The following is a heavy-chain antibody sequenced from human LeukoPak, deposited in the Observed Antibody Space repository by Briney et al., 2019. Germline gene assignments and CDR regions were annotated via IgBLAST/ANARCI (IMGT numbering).Heavy chain of an antibody. CDR3: ARGPTLERSYSDRGYYYYCMDV. J-gene: IGHJ6*02. CDR1: GGSFSGYY. CDR2: INHSGST. D-gene: IGHD1-26*01. V-gene: IGHV4-34*01. Sequence: SETLSLTCAVYGGSFSGYYWSWIRQPPGKGLEWVGEINHSGSTNYNPSLKSRVTISVDTSKNQFSLKLSSVTAADTAVYYCARGPTLERSYSDRGYYYYCMDVWGQGTTVTVSS.